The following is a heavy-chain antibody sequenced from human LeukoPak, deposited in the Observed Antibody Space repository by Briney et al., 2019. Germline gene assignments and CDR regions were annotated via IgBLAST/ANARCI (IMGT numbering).Heavy chain of an antibody. V-gene: IGHV3-30*04. Sequence: GRSLRLSCAASGFTFSSYAMHWVRQAPGKGLEWVAVISYDGSNKFYADSVKGRFTISRDNSKNTLYLQMNSLRAEDTAVYYCARYLKRGERRMDYWGQGTLVTVSS. CDR1: GFTFSSYA. D-gene: IGHD1-1*01. J-gene: IGHJ4*02. CDR3: ARYLKRGERRMDY. CDR2: ISYDGSNK.